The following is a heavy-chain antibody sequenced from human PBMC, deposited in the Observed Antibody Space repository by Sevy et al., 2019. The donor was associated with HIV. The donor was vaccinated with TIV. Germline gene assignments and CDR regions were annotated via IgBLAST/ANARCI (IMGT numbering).Heavy chain of an antibody. D-gene: IGHD6-13*01. CDR1: GFTFSSYS. CDR3: ARAASAAYYYYYYGMDV. J-gene: IGHJ6*02. CDR2: ISSSSSTI. Sequence: GGSLRLSCAASGFTFSSYSMNWVRQAPGKGLEWVSYISSSSSTIYYADSVKGRFTISRDNAKNSLYLQMNSLRAEDTAVYYCARAASAAYYYYYYGMDVWVQGTTVTVSS. V-gene: IGHV3-48*01.